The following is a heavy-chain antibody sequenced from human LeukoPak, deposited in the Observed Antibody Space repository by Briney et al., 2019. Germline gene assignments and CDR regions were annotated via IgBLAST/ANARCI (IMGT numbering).Heavy chain of an antibody. J-gene: IGHJ4*02. CDR2: IIPILGIA. CDR1: GGTFSSYA. D-gene: IGHD6-6*01. CDR3: ARERVSSSSDY. Sequence: SVKVSCKASGGTFSSYAISWVRQAPGQGLEWMGRIIPILGIANYAQKFQGRVTITADKSTSTVYMELSSLRSEDTAVYYCARERVSSSSDYWGQGTLVTVSS. V-gene: IGHV1-69*04.